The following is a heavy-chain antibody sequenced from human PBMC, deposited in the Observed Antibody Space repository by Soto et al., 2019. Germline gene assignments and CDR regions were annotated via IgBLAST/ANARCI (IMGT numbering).Heavy chain of an antibody. CDR3: AGEYSSAYGPTNLFS. CDR2: ISADNGNT. D-gene: IGHD5-18*01. Sequence: ASVKVSCKASGYTFTSYGISWVRQAPGQGLEWMGWISADNGNTNYAQKLQGRVTITTDTSTTTAYMELRSLRSEDTAVYYCAGEYSSAYGPTNLFSWRQGTLVTVSS. CDR1: GYTFTSYG. J-gene: IGHJ5*02. V-gene: IGHV1-18*01.